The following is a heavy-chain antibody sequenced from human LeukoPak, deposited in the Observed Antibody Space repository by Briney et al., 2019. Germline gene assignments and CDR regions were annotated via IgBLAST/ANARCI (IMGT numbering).Heavy chain of an antibody. V-gene: IGHV4-34*01. CDR2: INHSGST. J-gene: IGHJ6*03. CDR3: ARGQDIVATMGRYYYYYYMDV. CDR1: GVSFSGYY. D-gene: IGHD5-12*01. Sequence: SETLSLTCAVYGVSFSGYYWSWIRQPPGKGLEWIGEINHSGSTNYNPSLKSRVTISVDTSKNQFSLKLSSVTAADTAVYYCARGQDIVATMGRYYYYYYMDVWGKGTTVTISS.